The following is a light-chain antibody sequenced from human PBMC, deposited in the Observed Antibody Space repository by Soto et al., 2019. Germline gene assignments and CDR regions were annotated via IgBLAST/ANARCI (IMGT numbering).Light chain of an antibody. Sequence: EIVLTQSPGTLSLSPGERATLSCRASQSVSSSYLAWYQQKPGQAPRQLIYGASSRATGIPDRFSGSGSGTVFTLTITRLEPADFAVYYCQHYRTSFGGGTRVEIK. CDR2: GAS. V-gene: IGKV3-20*01. J-gene: IGKJ4*01. CDR1: QSVSSSY. CDR3: QHYRTS.